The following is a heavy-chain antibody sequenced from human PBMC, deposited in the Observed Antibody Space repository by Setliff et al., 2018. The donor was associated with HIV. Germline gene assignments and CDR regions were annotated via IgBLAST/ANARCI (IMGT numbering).Heavy chain of an antibody. Sequence: ASVKVSCKASGYTFTSYYMHWVRQAPGQGLEWMGVINPSGGSTSYAQKFQGRVTMTRDTSTSTVYMGLSSLRSEDTAVYYCATHLPSSGAFDYWGQGTLVTVSS. CDR3: ATHLPSSGAFDY. D-gene: IGHD3-10*01. V-gene: IGHV1-46*01. J-gene: IGHJ4*02. CDR2: INPSGGST. CDR1: GYTFTSYY.